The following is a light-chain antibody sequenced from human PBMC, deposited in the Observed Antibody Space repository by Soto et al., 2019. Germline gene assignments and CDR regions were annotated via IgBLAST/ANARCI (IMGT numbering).Light chain of an antibody. CDR1: QGIRND. CDR3: LQDYNYPWT. V-gene: IGKV1-6*01. J-gene: IGKJ1*01. Sequence: AIQMTQSPSSLSASVGDRVTITCRASQGIRNDLGWYQQKPGKAPKLLIYAASSLQSGVPARFSGSGSGTDFTRTISSLQPEDFATYYCLQDYNYPWTFGQGTKVEIK. CDR2: AAS.